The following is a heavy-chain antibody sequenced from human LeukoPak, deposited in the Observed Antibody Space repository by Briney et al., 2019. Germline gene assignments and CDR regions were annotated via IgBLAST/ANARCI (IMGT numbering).Heavy chain of an antibody. J-gene: IGHJ6*03. Sequence: SVKVSCKASGGTFSSYAISWVRQAPGQGLEWMGGIIPIFGTANYAQKFQGRVTITTDESTSTAYMELSSLRSEDTAVYYCARVVSYYDSSGYTYHYYYYMDVWGKGTTVTVSS. CDR2: IIPIFGTA. CDR1: GGTFSSYA. CDR3: ARVVSYYDSSGYTYHYYYYMDV. V-gene: IGHV1-69*05. D-gene: IGHD3-22*01.